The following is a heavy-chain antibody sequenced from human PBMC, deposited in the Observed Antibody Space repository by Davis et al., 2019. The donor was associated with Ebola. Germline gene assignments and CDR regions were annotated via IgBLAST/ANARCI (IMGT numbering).Heavy chain of an antibody. CDR1: GFTFSSYA. V-gene: IGHV3-33*08. D-gene: IGHD2-15*01. CDR2: IWYDGSNK. J-gene: IGHJ5*02. Sequence: PGGSLRLSCAATGFTFSSYAMHWVRQAPGKGLEWVAVIWYDGSNKYYADSVKGRFTISRDNSKNTLYLQMNSLKTEDTAVYYCTRHACSGGSCYSNHWGQGTLVTVSS. CDR3: TRHACSGGSCYSNH.